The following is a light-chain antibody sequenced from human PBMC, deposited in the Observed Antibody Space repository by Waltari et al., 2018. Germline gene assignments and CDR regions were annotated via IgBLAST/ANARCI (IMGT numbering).Light chain of an antibody. CDR3: QTLDSSTVV. CDR2: QDT. J-gene: IGLJ2*01. Sequence: SYELTQPPSVSVSPGQTASITCSGDQLGSKYASWYQHKAGQSPVLVIYQDTKRPPGIPERFSGSNSGNTATLTISGTQPMDEADYFCQTLDSSTVVFGRGTRLTVL. V-gene: IGLV3-1*01. CDR1: QLGSKY.